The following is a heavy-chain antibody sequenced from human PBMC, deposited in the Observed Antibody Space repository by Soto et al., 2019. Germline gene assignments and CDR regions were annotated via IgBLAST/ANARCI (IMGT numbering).Heavy chain of an antibody. J-gene: IGHJ4*02. CDR1: GFTFSSYA. CDR2: MSYDGNNQ. CDR3: AKALGELSPESFDY. D-gene: IGHD3-16*02. V-gene: IGHV3-30*18. Sequence: QVPLVESGGGVVQPGRSLRLSCAASGFTFSSYAMHWVRQAPGKGLEWVAIMSYDGNNQYYADSVKGRFTISRDNFXTKLHLRMNSLRAEDTAVYYCAKALGELSPESFDYWGQGILVTVSS.